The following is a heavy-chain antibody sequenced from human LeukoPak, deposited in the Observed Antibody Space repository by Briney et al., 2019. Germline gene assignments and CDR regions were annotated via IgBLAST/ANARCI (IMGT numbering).Heavy chain of an antibody. J-gene: IGHJ4*02. D-gene: IGHD1-26*01. CDR3: ARDSDYRWEEEYYFDY. CDR1: GFTFSSYS. Sequence: PGGSLRLSCAASGFTFSSYSMNWVRQAPGKGLEWVSSISSSSSYIYYADSVKGRFTISRDNAKNSLYLQMNSLRAEDTAVYYCARDSDYRWEEEYYFDYWGQGTLVTVSS. V-gene: IGHV3-21*01. CDR2: ISSSSSYI.